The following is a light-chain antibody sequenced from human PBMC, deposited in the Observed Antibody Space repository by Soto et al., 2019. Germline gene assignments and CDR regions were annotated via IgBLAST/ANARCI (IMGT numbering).Light chain of an antibody. CDR2: GAS. V-gene: IGKV3-15*01. CDR1: QSVSSN. CDR3: QQNNNWPPLT. J-gene: IGKJ4*01. Sequence: EIVMTQSPATLSVSPGERPTLSCRASQSVSSNLAWYQQKPGQAPRLLIYGASSRATGIPARFSGSGSGTEFTLTISSLQSEDFAVYYCQQNNNWPPLTFGGGTKVEIK.